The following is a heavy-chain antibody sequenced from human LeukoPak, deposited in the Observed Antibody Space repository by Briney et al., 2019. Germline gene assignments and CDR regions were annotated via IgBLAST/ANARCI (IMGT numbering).Heavy chain of an antibody. CDR1: GYTFTSYD. V-gene: IGHV1-8*01. J-gene: IGHJ6*02. Sequence: GASVKVSCKASGYTFTSYDINWVRQATGQGLEWMGWMNPNSGNTGYAQKFQGRVTMTRNTSISTAYMELSSLRSEDTAVYYCARVAYGDYWNYYYGMDVWGQGTTVTVSS. CDR2: MNPNSGNT. CDR3: ARVAYGDYWNYYYGMDV. D-gene: IGHD4-17*01.